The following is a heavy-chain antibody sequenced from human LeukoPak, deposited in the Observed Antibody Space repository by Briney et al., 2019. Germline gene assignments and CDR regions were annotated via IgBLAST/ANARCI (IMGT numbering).Heavy chain of an antibody. CDR1: GFTSSAYA. CDR2: ISRSSNNT. V-gene: IGHV3-23*01. D-gene: IGHD2-15*01. CDR3: AKGPLYCSGTSCYSVDY. Sequence: GGSLRLSCAASGFTSSAYAMTWVRQAPGKGLEWVSTISRSSNNTYYADSVKGRFTISRDNSRTTLSLQMNSLRGDDTAVYYCAKGPLYCSGTSCYSVDYWGQGTLVTVSS. J-gene: IGHJ4*02.